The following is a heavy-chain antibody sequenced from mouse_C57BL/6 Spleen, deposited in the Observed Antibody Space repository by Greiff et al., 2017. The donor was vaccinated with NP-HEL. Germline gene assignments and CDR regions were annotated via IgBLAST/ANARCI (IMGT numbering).Heavy chain of an antibody. V-gene: IGHV5-9-1*02. D-gene: IGHD1-1*01. J-gene: IGHJ4*01. CDR2: ISSGGDNT. CDR3: TRGLITPVERAMDY. CDR1: GFTFSSYA. Sequence: DVMLVESGEGLVKPGGVLKLSCAASGFTFSSYAMSWVRQTPEKRLELVAYISSGGDNTYYADTVKGRFTISRDNARNTLYLQMSKLKTEDTAMHECTRGLITPVERAMDYRVHGASVTVAS.